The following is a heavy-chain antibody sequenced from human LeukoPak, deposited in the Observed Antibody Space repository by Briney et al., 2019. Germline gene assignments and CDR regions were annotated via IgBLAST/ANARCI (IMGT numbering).Heavy chain of an antibody. Sequence: GGPLRLSCAASGFTFRTYGMNWVRQAPGKGLEWISYINSDSDTVYYSNSVKGRFTISRDNAKKSLYLQMNSLRAEDTAMYYCARETRGESDYWGHGTLVTVSS. D-gene: IGHD3-10*01. CDR3: ARETRGESDY. CDR1: GFTFRTYG. CDR2: INSDSDTV. J-gene: IGHJ4*01. V-gene: IGHV3-48*04.